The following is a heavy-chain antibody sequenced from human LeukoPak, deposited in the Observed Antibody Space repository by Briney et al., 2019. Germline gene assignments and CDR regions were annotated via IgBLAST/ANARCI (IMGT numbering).Heavy chain of an antibody. CDR3: ARTATDAFDI. D-gene: IGHD2-21*02. CDR2: INSDGSST. J-gene: IGHJ3*02. V-gene: IGHV3-74*01. CDR1: EFTFSRYW. Sequence: GGSLRLSCAASEFTFSRYWMHWVRQAPGKGLVWVSSINSDGSSTSYADSVKGRFTISRDNAKNTLYLQMNRLRAEDTAVYYCARTATDAFDIWGQGTMVTVSS.